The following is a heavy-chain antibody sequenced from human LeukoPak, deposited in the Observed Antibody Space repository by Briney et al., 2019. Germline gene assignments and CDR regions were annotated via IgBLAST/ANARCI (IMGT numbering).Heavy chain of an antibody. J-gene: IGHJ4*02. D-gene: IGHD1-7*01. CDR2: IWYDGGNK. CDR3: ARGGITGTQFDY. CDR1: GFTFSSYG. V-gene: IGHV3-33*01. Sequence: TGGSLRLSCAASGFTFSSYGMHWVRQAPGKGLEWVAVIWYDGGNKYYADSVKGRFTISRDNSKNTLYLQMNSLRAEDTAVYYCARGGITGTQFDYWGQGTLVTVSS.